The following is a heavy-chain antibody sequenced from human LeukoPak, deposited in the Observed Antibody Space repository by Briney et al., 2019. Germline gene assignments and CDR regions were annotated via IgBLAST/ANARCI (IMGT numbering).Heavy chain of an antibody. CDR2: IYYSGST. Sequence: PSETLSLTCTVSGASISSYYWSWIRQPPGKGLEWIGYIYYSGSTNYNPSLKSRVTISVDTSKNQFSLKLSSVTAADTAVYYCARLYSSIDYWGQGTLVTVSS. J-gene: IGHJ4*02. D-gene: IGHD6-19*01. V-gene: IGHV4-59*01. CDR3: ARLYSSIDY. CDR1: GASISSYY.